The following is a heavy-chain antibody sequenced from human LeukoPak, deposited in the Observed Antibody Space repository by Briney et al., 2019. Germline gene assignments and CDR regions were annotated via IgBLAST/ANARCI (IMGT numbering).Heavy chain of an antibody. V-gene: IGHV4-59*01. CDR2: IYDTETT. J-gene: IGHJ3*02. CDR1: GVSISSYY. Sequence: SETLSLTCSVSGVSISSYYWSWIRQPPGKGLEWIGYIYDTETTSYNPSLKSRVTISIDTSKNHFSLKLNSVTAADTALYYCARMFKWLPLRGAFDIWGQGTMVTVSS. CDR3: ARMFKWLPLRGAFDI. D-gene: IGHD5-24*01.